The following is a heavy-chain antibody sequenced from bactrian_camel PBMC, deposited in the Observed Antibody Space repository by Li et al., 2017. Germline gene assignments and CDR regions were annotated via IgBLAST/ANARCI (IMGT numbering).Heavy chain of an antibody. Sequence: HVQLVESGGGLVQPGGSLRLSCAASGFTFSDHDMSWVRQAPGKGPEWLSSVYFDGKNTYYADSVKGRFTISRDNAKNTVYLQMNSLKPEDTAVYYCATSIWGQGTQVTVS. J-gene: IGHJ4*01. CDR3: ATSI. CDR1: GFTFSDHD. V-gene: IGHV3-2*01. CDR2: VYFDGKNT.